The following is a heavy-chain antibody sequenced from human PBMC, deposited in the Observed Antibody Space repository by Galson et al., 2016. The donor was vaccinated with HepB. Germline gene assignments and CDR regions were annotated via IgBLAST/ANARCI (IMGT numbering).Heavy chain of an antibody. D-gene: IGHD2-15*01. CDR2: ITPIFGTG. CDR1: GDTVKSYS. V-gene: IGHV1-69*13. Sequence: SVKVSCKASGDTVKSYSIVWVRQAPGQGLEWMGGITPIFGTGNYAQKFQDRVTITADESTSTAYMELRSLRSEDTAVHYCARSAIYCSGAGCCIPLWGQGTLVTVSS. J-gene: IGHJ4*02. CDR3: ARSAIYCSGAGCCIPL.